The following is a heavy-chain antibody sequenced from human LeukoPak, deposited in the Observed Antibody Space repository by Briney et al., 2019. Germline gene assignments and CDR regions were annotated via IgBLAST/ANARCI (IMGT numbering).Heavy chain of an antibody. J-gene: IGHJ6*02. CDR1: GFTFSSYA. V-gene: IGHV3-23*01. Sequence: GGSLRLSCAASGFTFSSYAMSWVRQAPGKGLEWVSAISGSGGSTYYADSEKGRFTISRDNSKNTLYLQMNSLRAEDTAVYYCAKVSYLDYYYGMDVWGQGTTVTVSS. CDR2: ISGSGGST. CDR3: AKVSYLDYYYGMDV.